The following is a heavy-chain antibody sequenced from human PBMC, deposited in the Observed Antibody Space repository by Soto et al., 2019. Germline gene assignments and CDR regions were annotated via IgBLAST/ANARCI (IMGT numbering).Heavy chain of an antibody. J-gene: IGHJ4*02. V-gene: IGHV4-39*01. CDR3: ARQQTALVTQAYFDV. CDR1: CDWMSSGCCY. D-gene: IGHD2-21*02. CDR2: IYHNGST. Sequence: VSCDWMSSGCCYCGWLRRRPGKGLEWIESIYHNGSTYNNPSLTSRVSMSIDTSKDQFTLKLKSVTAADTSLYFCARQQTALVTQAYFDVWGPGSLVTVSS.